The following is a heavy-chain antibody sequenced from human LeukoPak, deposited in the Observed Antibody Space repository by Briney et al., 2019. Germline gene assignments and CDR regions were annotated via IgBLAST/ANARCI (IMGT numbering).Heavy chain of an antibody. V-gene: IGHV4-34*01. CDR1: GGSFSGYY. CDR2: INHSGST. D-gene: IGHD5-24*01. J-gene: IGHJ4*02. CDR3: ARGRDPY. Sequence: SETLPLTCAVYGGSFSGYYWTWIRQPPGRGLEWIGEINHSGSTNYNPSLKSRVPITVDTSKSQFALKLNSVTAADTAMYYCARGRDPYWGQGALVTVSS.